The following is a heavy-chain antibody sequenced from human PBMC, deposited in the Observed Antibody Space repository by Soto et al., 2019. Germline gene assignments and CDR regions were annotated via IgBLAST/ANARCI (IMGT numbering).Heavy chain of an antibody. CDR1: GGSISSSNW. CDR2: IYHSGST. J-gene: IGHJ6*02. V-gene: IGHV4-4*02. CDR3: ARVGVCSSTSCAYYYYCGMDV. D-gene: IGHD2-2*01. Sequence: SETLSLTCAVSGGSISSSNWWSWVRQPPGKGLEWIGEIYHSGSTNYNPSLKSRVTISVDKSKNQFSLKLSSVTAADTAVYYCARVGVCSSTSCAYYYYCGMDVWGQGTTVTVSS.